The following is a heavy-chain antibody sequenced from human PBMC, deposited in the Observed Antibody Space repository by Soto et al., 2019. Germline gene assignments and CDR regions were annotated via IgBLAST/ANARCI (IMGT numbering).Heavy chain of an antibody. D-gene: IGHD6-19*01. CDR1: GFTVSSNY. J-gene: IGHJ6*02. Sequence: PGGSLRLSCASSGFTVSSNYMSWVRQARGKGLEWVSVIYSGGSTYYADSVKGRFTISRDNSKNTLYLQMNSLRAEDTAVYYCAGLGYSSGWYVGYYYYGMDVWGQGTTVTVSS. CDR3: AGLGYSSGWYVGYYYYGMDV. CDR2: IYSGGST. V-gene: IGHV3-53*01.